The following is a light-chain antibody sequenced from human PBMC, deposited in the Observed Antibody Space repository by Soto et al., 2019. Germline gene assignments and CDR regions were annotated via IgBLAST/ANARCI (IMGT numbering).Light chain of an antibody. CDR3: LQVSNLPRT. Sequence: DIQVTQSPSSVSASVGDRVTITCRASQGIGDRLAWYQHKPGKAPQLLIQTASTLVSGVPSRFSGSGSGTDFLLTIDSMQPEDFANYYCLQVSNLPRTFGQGTKVDXK. V-gene: IGKV1-12*01. J-gene: IGKJ1*01. CDR1: QGIGDR. CDR2: TAS.